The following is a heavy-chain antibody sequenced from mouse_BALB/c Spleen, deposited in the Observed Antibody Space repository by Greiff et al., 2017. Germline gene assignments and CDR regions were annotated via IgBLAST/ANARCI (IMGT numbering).Heavy chain of an antibody. Sequence: EVQLQQSGAELVRSGASVKLSCTASGFNIKDYYMHWVKQRPEQGLEWIGWIDPENGDTEYAPKFQGKATMTADTSSNTAYLQLSSLTSEDTAVYYCNAWGTVDYYAMDYWGQGTSVTVSS. CDR1: GFNIKDYY. D-gene: IGHD1-1*01. CDR3: NAWGTVDYYAMDY. V-gene: IGHV14-4*02. J-gene: IGHJ4*01. CDR2: IDPENGDT.